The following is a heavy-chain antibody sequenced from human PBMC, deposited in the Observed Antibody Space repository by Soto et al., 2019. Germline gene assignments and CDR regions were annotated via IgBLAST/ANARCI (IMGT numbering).Heavy chain of an antibody. J-gene: IGHJ5*02. CDR2: IYHSGST. CDR3: ARRRGYCSSTSCPTGWFDP. CDR1: RGSISSSNW. D-gene: IGHD2-2*01. V-gene: IGHV4-4*02. Sequence: PSETLSLTSAFSRGSISSSNWWSCGRQPPGKGLGWIGEIYHSGSTNYNPSLKSRVTISVDKSKNQFSLKLSSVTAADTAVYYCARRRGYCSSTSCPTGWFDPWGQGTLVTVSS.